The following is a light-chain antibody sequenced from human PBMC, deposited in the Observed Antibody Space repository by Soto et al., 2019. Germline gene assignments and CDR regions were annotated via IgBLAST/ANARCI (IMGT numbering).Light chain of an antibody. Sequence: EIVMTQSPATLSVSPGERATVSCRASQSVSSNLAWYQQKFGQAPRLLIYGASTRATGIPARFSGSGSGTEFPLTISSLQSEDLAVYYCQQYNNWPRTFGQGTTVEIK. CDR3: QQYNNWPRT. CDR1: QSVSSN. CDR2: GAS. J-gene: IGKJ1*01. V-gene: IGKV3-15*01.